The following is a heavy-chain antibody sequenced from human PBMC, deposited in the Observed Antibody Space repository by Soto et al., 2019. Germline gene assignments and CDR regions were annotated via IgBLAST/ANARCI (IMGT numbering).Heavy chain of an antibody. CDR1: GGTFSSYA. CDR3: ARAVREPYSSSWYPFDY. Sequence: ASVKVSCKASGGTFSSYAISWVRQAPGQGLEWMGGIIPIFGTANYAQKFQGRVTITADESTSTAYMELSSLRSEDTAVYYCARAVREPYSSSWYPFDYWGQGTLVTVSS. J-gene: IGHJ4*02. V-gene: IGHV1-69*13. D-gene: IGHD6-13*01. CDR2: IIPIFGTA.